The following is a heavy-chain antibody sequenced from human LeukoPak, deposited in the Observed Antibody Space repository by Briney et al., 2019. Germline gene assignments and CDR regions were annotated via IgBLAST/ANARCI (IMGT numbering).Heavy chain of an antibody. J-gene: IGHJ5*02. CDR2: IYYSGST. CDR1: GGSFSSYY. Sequence: SETLSLTCTVSGGSFSSYYWSWIRQPPGKGLEWIGYIYYSGSTNYNPSLKSRVTISVDTSKNQFSLKLSSVTAADTAVYYCARVVFGGKNWFDPWGQGTLVTVSS. V-gene: IGHV4-59*01. CDR3: ARVVFGGKNWFDP. D-gene: IGHD2-15*01.